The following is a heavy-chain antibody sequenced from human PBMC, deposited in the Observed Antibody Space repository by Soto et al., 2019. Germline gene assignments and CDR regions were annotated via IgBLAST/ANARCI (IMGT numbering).Heavy chain of an antibody. Sequence: PSETLSLTCTVSGGSVSSGNYYWSWIRQPPGKGLEWIGYFYYTGSINYNPSLTSRVTISADTSKNQFSLTLTSVTAADTAVYYCATQPTALSNNYRGGAFDFWGQGTMVNVS. J-gene: IGHJ3*01. CDR2: FYYTGSI. D-gene: IGHD4-4*01. CDR3: ATQPTALSNNYRGGAFDF. V-gene: IGHV4-61*01. CDR1: GGSVSSGNYY.